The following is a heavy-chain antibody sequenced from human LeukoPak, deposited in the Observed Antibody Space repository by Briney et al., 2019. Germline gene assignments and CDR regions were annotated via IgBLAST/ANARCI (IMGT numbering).Heavy chain of an antibody. Sequence: PGGSLRLSCAASGFTFSSYWMNWVRQAPGKGLEWVASMKQDGSEKYYVDSVKGRFTISRDNAKNSLYLQMNRLRAEDTAVYYCARSPGRYYYGMDVWGQGTTVTVSS. CDR3: ARSPGRYYYGMDV. CDR1: GFTFSSYW. CDR2: MKQDGSEK. V-gene: IGHV3-7*01. D-gene: IGHD1-26*01. J-gene: IGHJ6*02.